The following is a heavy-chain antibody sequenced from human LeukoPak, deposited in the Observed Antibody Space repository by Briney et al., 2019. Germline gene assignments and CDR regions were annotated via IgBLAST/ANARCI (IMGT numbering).Heavy chain of an antibody. J-gene: IGHJ6*03. CDR3: ARGSITMVRGVKSLYYYYMDV. CDR2: IIPIFGTA. D-gene: IGHD3-10*01. CDR1: GGTFSSYA. Sequence: SVKVSCKASGGTFSSYAISWVRQAPGQGLEWMGGIIPIFGTANYAQKFQGRVTNTTDESTSTAYMELSSLRSEDTAVYYCARGSITMVRGVKSLYYYYMDVWGKGTTVTVSS. V-gene: IGHV1-69*05.